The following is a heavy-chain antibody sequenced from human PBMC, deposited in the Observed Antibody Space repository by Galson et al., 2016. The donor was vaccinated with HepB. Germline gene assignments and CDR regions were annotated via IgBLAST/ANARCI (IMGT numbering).Heavy chain of an antibody. Sequence: WGWIRQPPGKGLEWIGEIYHSGSTNYSPSLKSRVTISVDKSKKQFSLKVSSVTAADTAVYYCARRGLVAYYYALDVWGQGTTVTVSS. V-gene: IGHV4-4*02. CDR3: ARRGLVAYYYALDV. J-gene: IGHJ6*02. CDR2: IYHSGST.